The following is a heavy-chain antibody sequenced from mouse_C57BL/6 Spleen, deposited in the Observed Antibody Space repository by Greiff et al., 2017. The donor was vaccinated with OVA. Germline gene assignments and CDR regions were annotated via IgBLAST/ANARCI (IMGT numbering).Heavy chain of an antibody. J-gene: IGHJ4*01. CDR3: ARNYGGAMDY. CDR1: GFTFSSYT. CDR2: ISGGGGNT. Sequence: EVKLVESGGGLVKPGGSLKLSCAASGFTFSSYTMSWVRQTPEKRLEWVATISGGGGNTYYPDSVKGRFTISRDNAKNTLYLQMSSLRSEATALYYCARNYGGAMDYWGQGTSVTVSS. V-gene: IGHV5-9*01. D-gene: IGHD1-2*01.